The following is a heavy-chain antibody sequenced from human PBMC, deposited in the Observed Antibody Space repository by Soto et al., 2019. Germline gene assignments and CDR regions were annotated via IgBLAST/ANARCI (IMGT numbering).Heavy chain of an antibody. V-gene: IGHV1-69*01. CDR2: IIPIFGTA. CDR3: AVGRVVTAERPRYYYYGMDV. J-gene: IGHJ6*02. Sequence: QVQLVQSGAEVKKPGSSVKVSCKASGGTFSSYAISWVRQAPGQGLEWMGGIIPIFGTANYAQKFQGRVKITADESTSTAYMELSSLRSEDKDVYYCAVGRVVTAERPRYYYYGMDVWGQGTTVTVSS. CDR1: GGTFSSYA. D-gene: IGHD2-2*01.